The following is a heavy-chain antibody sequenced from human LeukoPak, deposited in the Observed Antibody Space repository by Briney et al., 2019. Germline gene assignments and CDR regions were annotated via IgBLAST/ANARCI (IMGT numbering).Heavy chain of an antibody. D-gene: IGHD6-6*01. Sequence: GGSLRLSCAASGVTFRMCMVNGVRQARGKGREGGSSISSRRSYIYYADSVKGRFTIPSDHSKNTLSLRMNSLRPEDTPVYYCARAHLTRSSKDYMDVWGKGTTVTVSS. CDR1: GVTFRMCM. J-gene: IGHJ6*03. CDR3: ARAHLTRSSKDYMDV. V-gene: IGHV3-21*01. CDR2: ISSRRSYI.